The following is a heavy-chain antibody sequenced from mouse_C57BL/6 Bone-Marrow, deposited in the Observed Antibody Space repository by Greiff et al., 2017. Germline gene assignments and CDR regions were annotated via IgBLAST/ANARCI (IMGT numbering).Heavy chain of an antibody. J-gene: IGHJ3*01. CDR1: GYTFTSYW. Sequence: QVQLQQSGAELVMPGASVKLSCKASGYTFTSYWMHWVKQRPGQGLEWIGEIDPSDSYTNYNQKFKGKSTLTVDKSSSTAYMQLISLTSEDSAVXDCARRGDAPFAYWGQGTMVTVSA. V-gene: IGHV1-69*01. CDR3: ARRGDAPFAY. D-gene: IGHD2-13*01. CDR2: IDPSDSYT.